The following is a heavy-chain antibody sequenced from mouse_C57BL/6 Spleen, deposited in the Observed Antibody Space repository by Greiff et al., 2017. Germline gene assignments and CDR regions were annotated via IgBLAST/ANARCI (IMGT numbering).Heavy chain of an antibody. V-gene: IGHV3-6*01. CDR2: ISYDGSN. D-gene: IGHD2-3*01. J-gene: IGHJ1*03. CDR1: GYSITSGYY. Sequence: EVKLMESGPGLVKPSQSLSLTCSVTGYSITSGYYWNWIRQFPGNKLEWMGSISYDGSNNYNPSRQNRISITRDPSKNQFFLKLNSVTTEDTATYYCAREEGDIDGYSGYFDVWGTGTTVTVSS. CDR3: AREEGDIDGYSGYFDV.